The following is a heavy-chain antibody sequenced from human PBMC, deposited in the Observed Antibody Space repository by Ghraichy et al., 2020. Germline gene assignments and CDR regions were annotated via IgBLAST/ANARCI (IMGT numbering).Heavy chain of an antibody. Sequence: ESLNISCAVYGGSFSGYYWSWIRQPPGKGLEWIGEINHSGSTNYNPSLKSRVTISVDTSKNQFSLKLSSVTAADTAVYYCARVTRARLPNNWFDPWGQGTLVTVSS. D-gene: IGHD2-15*01. CDR1: GGSFSGYY. J-gene: IGHJ5*02. CDR3: ARVTRARLPNNWFDP. CDR2: INHSGST. V-gene: IGHV4-34*01.